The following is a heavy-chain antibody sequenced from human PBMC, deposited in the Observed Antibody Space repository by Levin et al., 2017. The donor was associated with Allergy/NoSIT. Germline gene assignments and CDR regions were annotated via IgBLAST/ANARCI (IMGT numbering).Heavy chain of an antibody. Sequence: SVKVSCKASGGTFSSYAISWVRQAPGQGLEWMGRIIPILGIANYAQKFQGRVTITADKSTSTAYMELSSLRSEDTAVYYCARDGYNSRVIDYWGQGTLVTVSS. D-gene: IGHD5-24*01. CDR1: GGTFSSYA. J-gene: IGHJ4*02. CDR2: IIPILGIA. CDR3: ARDGYNSRVIDY. V-gene: IGHV1-69*04.